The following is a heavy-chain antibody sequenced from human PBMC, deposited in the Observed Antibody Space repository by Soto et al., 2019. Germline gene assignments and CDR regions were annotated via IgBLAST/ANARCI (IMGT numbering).Heavy chain of an antibody. CDR2: INAGNGNT. D-gene: IGHD3-16*02. V-gene: IGHV1-3*01. CDR1: GYTFTSYA. CDR3: ARFKGDLTFGGVIEAFDY. Sequence: GASVKVSCKASGYTFTSYAMHWVRQAPGQRLEWMGWINAGNGNTKYSQKFQGRVTITRDTSASTAYMELSSLRSEDTAVYYCARFKGDLTFGGVIEAFDYWGQGTLVTVSS. J-gene: IGHJ4*02.